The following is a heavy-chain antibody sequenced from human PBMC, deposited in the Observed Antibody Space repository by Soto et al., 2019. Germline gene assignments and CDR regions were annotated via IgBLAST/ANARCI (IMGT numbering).Heavy chain of an antibody. D-gene: IGHD3-10*01. CDR3: ATDLVGSAGPYYFAW. V-gene: IGHV1-69*12. CDR2: VIPPFGPP. J-gene: IGHJ4*02. CDR1: GGTFSSFA. Sequence: VQVVQSGAEVKKPGSSVKVSCKASGGTFSSFAFTWVRQAPGQGLEWMGGVIPPFGPPTYSQNFQGRVTIPAVAPTGTVYMELSSLTSDDTALYFCATDLVGSAGPYYFAWWGQGTLVTVSS.